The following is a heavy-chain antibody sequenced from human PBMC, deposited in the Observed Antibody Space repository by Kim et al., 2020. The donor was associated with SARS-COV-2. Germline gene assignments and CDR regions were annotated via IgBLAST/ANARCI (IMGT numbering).Heavy chain of an antibody. CDR2: MNPNSGNT. Sequence: ASVKVSCKASGYTFTSYDINWVRQATGQGLEWMGWMNPNSGNTGYAQKFQGRVTMTRNTSISTAYMELSSLRSEDTAVYYCARLEGASSSFNNWFDPWGQGTLVTVSS. D-gene: IGHD6-6*01. V-gene: IGHV1-8*01. CDR3: ARLEGASSSFNNWFDP. J-gene: IGHJ5*02. CDR1: GYTFTSYD.